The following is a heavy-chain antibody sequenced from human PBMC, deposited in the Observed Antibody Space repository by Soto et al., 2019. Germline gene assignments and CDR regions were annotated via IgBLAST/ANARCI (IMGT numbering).Heavy chain of an antibody. J-gene: IGHJ5*02. CDR3: ARLRIATNNYKWFDP. Sequence: LSLTCSVPGAALNSGNYYWSWIRQVPGKGLEWIGHIYVTGAVDYNPSLRDRITLSQDTSERQFSLNLRLVTAADTAVYYCARLRIATNNYKWFDPWGQGTLVTVSS. CDR1: GAALNSGNYY. CDR2: IYVTGAV. D-gene: IGHD2-21*01. V-gene: IGHV4-31*03.